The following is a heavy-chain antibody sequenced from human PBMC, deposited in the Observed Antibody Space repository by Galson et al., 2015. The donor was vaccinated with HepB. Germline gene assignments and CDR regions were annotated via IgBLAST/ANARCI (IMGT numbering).Heavy chain of an antibody. D-gene: IGHD6-13*01. Sequence: SVKVSCKASGGTFSSYAISWVRQAPGQGLEWMGGIIPILGIANYAQKFQGRVTITADKSTSTAYMELSSLRSEDTAVYYCARAEGQQLDRRYYHYMDVWGKGTTVTVSS. J-gene: IGHJ6*03. CDR1: GGTFSSYA. CDR2: IIPILGIA. V-gene: IGHV1-69*10. CDR3: ARAEGQQLDRRYYHYMDV.